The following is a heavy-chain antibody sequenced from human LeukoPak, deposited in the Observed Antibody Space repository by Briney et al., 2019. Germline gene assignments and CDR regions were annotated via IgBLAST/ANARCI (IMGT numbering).Heavy chain of an antibody. CDR2: IIPIFGAA. J-gene: IGHJ4*02. CDR1: GGTFSSYA. CDR3: AMAGYSSGWYDYSFDY. V-gene: IGHV1-69*01. D-gene: IGHD6-19*01. Sequence: SVKVSCKASGGTFSSYAISWVRQAPGQGLEWMGGIIPIFGAANYAQKFQGRVTITADESTSTAYMELSSLRSEDTAVYYCAMAGYSSGWYDYSFDYWGQGTLVTVSS.